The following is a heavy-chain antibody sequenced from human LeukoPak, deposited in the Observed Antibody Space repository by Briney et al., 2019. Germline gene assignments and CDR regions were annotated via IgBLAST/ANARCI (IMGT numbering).Heavy chain of an antibody. J-gene: IGHJ5*02. CDR2: IYHSGST. V-gene: IGHV4-38-2*02. Sequence: PSETLSLTCTVSGYSISSGYYWGWIRQPPGKGLEWIGSIYHSGSTYYNPSLKSRVTISVDTSKNQFSLKLSSVTAADTAVYYCARGDYDFWSGYYPHYNWFDPWGQGTLVTVSS. D-gene: IGHD3-3*01. CDR3: ARGDYDFWSGYYPHYNWFDP. CDR1: GYSISSGYY.